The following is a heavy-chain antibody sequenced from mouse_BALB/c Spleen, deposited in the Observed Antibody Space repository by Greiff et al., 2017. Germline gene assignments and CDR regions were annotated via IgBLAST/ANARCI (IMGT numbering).Heavy chain of an antibody. Sequence: VQLQQSGPGLVQPSQSLSITCTVSGFSLTSYGVHWVRQSPGKGLEWLGVIWSGGSTDYNAAFISRLSISKDNSKSQVFFQMNSLQADDTAIYYCARNRITTATLYYAMDYWGQGTSVTVSS. D-gene: IGHD1-2*01. CDR3: ARNRITTATLYYAMDY. CDR2: IWSGGST. J-gene: IGHJ4*01. CDR1: GFSLTSYG. V-gene: IGHV2-4-1*01.